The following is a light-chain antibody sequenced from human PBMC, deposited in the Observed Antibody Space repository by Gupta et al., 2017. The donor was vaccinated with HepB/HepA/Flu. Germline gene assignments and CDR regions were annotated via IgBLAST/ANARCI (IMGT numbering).Light chain of an antibody. CDR1: QDITNY. CDR3: QQYENLPLT. CDR2: EAS. V-gene: IGKV1-33*01. J-gene: IGKJ4*01. Sequence: PMHQSPSSLSASVGDTVTITCQASQDITNYLNWYQQKAGKAPKVLISEASNLETGVPSRFSGSGSGTDLTVTISSLHPEDIATYYCQQYENLPLTFGGGTKVEIK.